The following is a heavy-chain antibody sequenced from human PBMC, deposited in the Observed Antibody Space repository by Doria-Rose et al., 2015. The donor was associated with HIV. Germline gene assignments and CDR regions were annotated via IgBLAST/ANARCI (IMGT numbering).Heavy chain of an antibody. CDR2: IKSKPDGGTT. J-gene: IGHJ3*01. CDR1: GFTFSDAW. Sequence: VQLVQSGGGLVKPGGSLRLSCAASGFTFSDAWMNWVRQAPVKELEWVGRIKSKPDGGTTEYAAPVKGRFSVSRDDSKNTLSLQMNILKTEDTAVYYCTTDRFFPSWGQGTMVTVSS. CDR3: TTDRFFPS. V-gene: IGHV3-15*07. D-gene: IGHD3-16*01.